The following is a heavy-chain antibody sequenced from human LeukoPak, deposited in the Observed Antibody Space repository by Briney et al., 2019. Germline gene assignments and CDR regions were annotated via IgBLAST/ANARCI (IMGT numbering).Heavy chain of an antibody. J-gene: IGHJ3*02. CDR2: IYYSGNT. CDR3: ARGGYCTSNSCYGDDAFDI. CDR1: GGSISSTTYY. V-gene: IGHV4-39*01. Sequence: SETLSLTCTVSGGSISSTTYYWGWIRQPPGKGLEWIGSIYYSGNTYYNPSLKSRVTISVDTSKNQFSLKLSSVTAADTAVYYCARGGYCTSNSCYGDDAFDIWGQGTMVIVSS. D-gene: IGHD2-2*01.